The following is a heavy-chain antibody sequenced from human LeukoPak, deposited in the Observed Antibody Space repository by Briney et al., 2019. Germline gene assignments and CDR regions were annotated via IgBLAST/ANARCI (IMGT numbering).Heavy chain of an antibody. D-gene: IGHD3-10*01. CDR3: ARGGWFGELWTEY. V-gene: IGHV4-34*01. CDR1: GGSFSGYY. Sequence: SETLSLTCAVYGGSFSGYYWSWIRQPPGKGLEWIGEINHSGSTNYNPSLKSRVTISVDTSKNQFSLKLSSVTAADTAVYYCARGGWFGELWTEYWGQGTLVTVSS. J-gene: IGHJ4*02. CDR2: INHSGST.